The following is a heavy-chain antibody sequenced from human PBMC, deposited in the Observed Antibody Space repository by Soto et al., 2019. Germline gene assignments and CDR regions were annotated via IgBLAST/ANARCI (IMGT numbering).Heavy chain of an antibody. CDR3: ARPAMASYYYYGMDV. V-gene: IGHV3-33*01. Sequence: QVQLVESGGGVVQPGRSLRLSCAASGFTFSSYGMHWVRQAPGKGLEWVAVIWYDGSNKYYADSVKGRFTISRDNSKITLYLQMNSLRAEDTAVYYCARPAMASYYYYGMDVWGQGTTVTVSS. J-gene: IGHJ6*02. D-gene: IGHD5-18*01. CDR2: IWYDGSNK. CDR1: GFTFSSYG.